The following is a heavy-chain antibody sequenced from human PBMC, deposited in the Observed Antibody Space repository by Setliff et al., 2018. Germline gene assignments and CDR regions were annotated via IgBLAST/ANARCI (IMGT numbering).Heavy chain of an antibody. D-gene: IGHD2-2*01. V-gene: IGHV1-18*01. CDR3: ARGGPYAIDY. CDR1: GDSFTPYG. CDR2: ISADNYKT. J-gene: IGHJ4*02. Sequence: ASVKVSCKASGDSFTPYGISWVRQAPGQGFEWMGWISADNYKTNHLERFTGENTKTKYAQKFQGRVTMTTDTSTRTAYMELRSLRSDDTAAYYCARGGPYAIDYWGQGTLVTVSS.